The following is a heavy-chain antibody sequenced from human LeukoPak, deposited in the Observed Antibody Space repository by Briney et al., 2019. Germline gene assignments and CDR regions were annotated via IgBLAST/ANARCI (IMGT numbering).Heavy chain of an antibody. V-gene: IGHV1-8*01. D-gene: IGHD6-6*01. CDR3: ARGGRSSSYYFDY. Sequence: ASVKVSFTASVYTFISYDINWVRQAPGQGLEWMGWMNPNSGNTGYAQKFKGRVTMTRNTSISTAYMELSSLRSEDTAVYYCARGGRSSSYYFDYWGQGTLVTVSS. CDR1: VYTFISYD. J-gene: IGHJ4*02. CDR2: MNPNSGNT.